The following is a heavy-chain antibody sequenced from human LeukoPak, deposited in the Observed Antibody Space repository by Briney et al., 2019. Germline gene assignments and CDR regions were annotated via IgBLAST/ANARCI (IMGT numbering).Heavy chain of an antibody. D-gene: IGHD6-19*01. CDR2: INHSGST. CDR1: GGSFSGYY. J-gene: IGHJ4*02. V-gene: IGHV4-34*01. CDR3: ARGLQTTIAVAGTRYFDY. Sequence: SETLSLTCAVYGGSFSGYYWSWIRQPPGKGLEWIGEINHSGSTNYNPSLKSRVTISVDTSKNRFSLKLSSVTAADTAVYYCARGLQTTIAVAGTRYFDYWGQGTLVTVSS.